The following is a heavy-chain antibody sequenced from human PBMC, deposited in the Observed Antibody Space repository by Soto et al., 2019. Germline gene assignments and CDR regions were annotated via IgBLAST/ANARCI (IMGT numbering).Heavy chain of an antibody. Sequence: PGGSLRLSCAASGFTFDDYAMHWVRQAPGKGLEWVSGISWNSGSIGYADSVKGRFTISRDNAKNSLYLQMNSLRAEDTALYYCAKDMGGRGYYGSGKRHYYCGMDVWGQGTTVTVSS. D-gene: IGHD3-10*01. CDR1: GFTFDDYA. CDR3: AKDMGGRGYYGSGKRHYYCGMDV. CDR2: ISWNSGSI. J-gene: IGHJ6*02. V-gene: IGHV3-9*01.